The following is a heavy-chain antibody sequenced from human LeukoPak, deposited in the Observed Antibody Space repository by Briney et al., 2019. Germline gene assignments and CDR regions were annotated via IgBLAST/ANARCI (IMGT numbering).Heavy chain of an antibody. CDR2: IYHSGST. J-gene: IGHJ4*02. CDR3: ARESSSRAYFDY. CDR1: GGSISDYY. D-gene: IGHD2-2*01. V-gene: IGHV4-30-2*01. Sequence: SETLSLTCSVSGGSISDYYWTWIRQPPGKGLEWIGYIYHSGSTYYNPSLKSRVTISVDRSKNQFSLKLSSVTAADTAVYYCARESSSRAYFDYWGQGTLVTVSS.